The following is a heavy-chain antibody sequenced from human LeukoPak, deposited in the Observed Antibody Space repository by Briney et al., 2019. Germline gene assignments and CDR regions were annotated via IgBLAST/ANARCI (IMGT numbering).Heavy chain of an antibody. Sequence: GGSLRLSCAASGFTVSSNYMSWVRQAPGKGLEWVSVISSGGSTYYADSVRGRFTISRGNSDNTLYLQINSLRAEDTAVYYCARDVGVSYYYMDVWGKGTTVTVSS. CDR3: ARDVGVSYYYMDV. CDR2: ISSGGST. V-gene: IGHV3-53*01. CDR1: GFTVSSNY. J-gene: IGHJ6*03. D-gene: IGHD2-8*01.